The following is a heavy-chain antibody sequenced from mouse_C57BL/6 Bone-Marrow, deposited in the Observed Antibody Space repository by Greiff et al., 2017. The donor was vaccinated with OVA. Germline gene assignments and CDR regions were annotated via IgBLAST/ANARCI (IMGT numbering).Heavy chain of an antibody. J-gene: IGHJ4*01. V-gene: IGHV10-3*01. CDR3: VGEVRIYYGSRVYATDY. CDR1: GFTFNTYA. CDR2: IRSKGSNYAT. Sequence: EVQRVESGGGLVQPKGSLKLSCAASGFTFNTYAMHWVRQAPGKGLEWVARIRSKGSNYATYYADSVKDRFTISRDDSQSMLYLQMNNLKTEDTAMYYCVGEVRIYYGSRVYATDYWGQGTSVTVSS. D-gene: IGHD1-1*01.